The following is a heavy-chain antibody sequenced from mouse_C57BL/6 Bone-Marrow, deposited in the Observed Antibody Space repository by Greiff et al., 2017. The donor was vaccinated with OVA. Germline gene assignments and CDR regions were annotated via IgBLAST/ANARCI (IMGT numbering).Heavy chain of an antibody. V-gene: IGHV1-18*01. D-gene: IGHD2-4*01. CDR1: GYTFPDYN. J-gene: IGHJ3*01. Sequence: VQLKQSGPELAKPGASVKIPCKASGYTFPDYNMDWVQQSHGKSLEWIGDINSNHGGTIYNQKFKGKATLTVDKSSSTAYMELRSLTSEDTAVYYCARGGYYDYDGGAWFAYWGQGTLVTVSA. CDR2: INSNHGGT. CDR3: ARGGYYDYDGGAWFAY.